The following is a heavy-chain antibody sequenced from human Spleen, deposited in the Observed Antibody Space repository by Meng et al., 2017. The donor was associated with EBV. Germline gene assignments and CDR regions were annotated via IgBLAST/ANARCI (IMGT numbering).Heavy chain of an antibody. D-gene: IGHD3-10*01. V-gene: IGHV4-34*01. Sequence: AQLQRGGGGLWKPSEPLSTTCAGHGGAFSGYYWSWIRQSPGKGLEWIGEINHSGSTNYNPSLKSRVTISVDTSKNQFSLKLSSVTAADTAVYYCAKGSGSYMYYFDYWGQGTLVTVSS. CDR3: AKGSGSYMYYFDY. J-gene: IGHJ4*02. CDR1: GGAFSGYY. CDR2: INHSGST.